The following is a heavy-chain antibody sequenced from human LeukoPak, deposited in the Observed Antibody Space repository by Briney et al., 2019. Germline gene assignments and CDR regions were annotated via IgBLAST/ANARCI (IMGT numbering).Heavy chain of an antibody. V-gene: IGHV4-30-2*01. D-gene: IGHD4-17*01. CDR2: IYHSGST. CDR3: AREVATVTTRYFDY. Sequence: SETLSLTCAVSGGSISSGGYSWSWIRQPPGKGLEWIGYIYHSGSTYYNPSLKSRVTISVDRSKNQFSLKLSSVTAADTAVHYCAREVATVTTRYFDYWGQGTLVTVSS. J-gene: IGHJ4*02. CDR1: GGSISSGGYS.